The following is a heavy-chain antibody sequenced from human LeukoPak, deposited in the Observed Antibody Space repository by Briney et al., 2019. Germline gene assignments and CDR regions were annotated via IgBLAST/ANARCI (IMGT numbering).Heavy chain of an antibody. D-gene: IGHD3-16*01. CDR1: GYRFSNYW. CDR3: ARLLGTGTPFDY. V-gene: IGHV5-51*01. J-gene: IGHJ4*02. CDR2: TGFSDT. Sequence: GESLKISCQGSGYRFSNYWIGWVRQMPGKGLEWMGVTGFSDTRYNPSLRGQVTISADKSINTAYLQWSSLKASDTAIYYCARLLGTGTPFDYWGQGTLVTVSS.